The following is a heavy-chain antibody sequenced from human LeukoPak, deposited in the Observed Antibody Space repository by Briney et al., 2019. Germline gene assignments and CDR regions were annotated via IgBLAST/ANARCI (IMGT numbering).Heavy chain of an antibody. Sequence: QAGGSLRLSCAASGFTFSSYWMHWVRQAPGKRLVWVSRINSDGSSTSYADSVKGRFTISRDNAKNTLYLQMNSLRAEDTAVYYCARSTIFGVEIDYWGQGTLVTVSS. CDR2: INSDGSST. D-gene: IGHD3-3*01. CDR3: ARSTIFGVEIDY. CDR1: GFTFSSYW. V-gene: IGHV3-74*01. J-gene: IGHJ4*02.